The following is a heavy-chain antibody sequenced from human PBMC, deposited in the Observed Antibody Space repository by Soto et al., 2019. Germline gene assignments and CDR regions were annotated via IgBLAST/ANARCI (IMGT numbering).Heavy chain of an antibody. V-gene: IGHV3-23*01. J-gene: IGHJ5*02. CDR2: ISGSGGST. D-gene: IGHD6-13*01. Sequence: EVQLLESGGGLVQPGGSLRLSCAASGFTFSSYAMSWVRQAPGKGLEWVSAISGSGGSTYYADSVKGRFTISRDNSKNRLYLQMNSLRAEDTAVYYGAKGRGCSWPHGWFDPWGQGTLVTVSS. CDR3: AKGRGCSWPHGWFDP. CDR1: GFTFSSYA.